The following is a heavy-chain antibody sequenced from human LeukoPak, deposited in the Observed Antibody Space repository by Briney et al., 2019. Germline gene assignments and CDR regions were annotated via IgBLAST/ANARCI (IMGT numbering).Heavy chain of an antibody. CDR2: IRYDGSNK. CDR3: AKDEATMIEQHTYYFDY. V-gene: IGHV3-30*02. D-gene: IGHD3-22*01. J-gene: IGHJ4*02. Sequence: PGGSLRLSCAASGFTFSSYGMHWVRQAPGKGLEWVAFIRYDGSNKYYADSVKGRFTISRDNSKNTLYLQMNSLRAEDTAVYYCAKDEATMIEQHTYYFDYWGQGTLVTVSS. CDR1: GFTFSSYG.